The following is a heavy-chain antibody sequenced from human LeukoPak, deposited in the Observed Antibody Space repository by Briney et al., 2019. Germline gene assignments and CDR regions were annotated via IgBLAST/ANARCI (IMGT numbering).Heavy chain of an antibody. D-gene: IGHD4-17*01. J-gene: IGHJ4*02. CDR1: GFTFSSYA. Sequence: QPGGSLRLSCAASGFTFSSYAMHWVRQAPGRGLEWVAVISYDGSNKYYADSVKGRFTISRDNSKNTLYLQMNSLRAEDTAVYYCAKERLPYGDYDYWGQGTLVTVSS. V-gene: IGHV3-30-3*01. CDR3: AKERLPYGDYDY. CDR2: ISYDGSNK.